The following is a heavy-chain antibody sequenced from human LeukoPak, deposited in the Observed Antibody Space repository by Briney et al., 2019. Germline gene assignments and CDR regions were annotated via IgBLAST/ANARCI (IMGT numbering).Heavy chain of an antibody. Sequence: SETLSLTCTVSGGSISSSSYYWGWIRQSPGQGLEWIGSIYYSGSTNYNPSLKSRVTISVDTSKNQFSLKLSSVTAADTAVYYCARGSYSSGWYVVSRFYYFDYWGQGTLVTVSS. CDR2: IYYSGST. CDR3: ARGSYSSGWYVVSRFYYFDY. CDR1: GGSISSSSYY. V-gene: IGHV4-39*07. D-gene: IGHD6-19*01. J-gene: IGHJ4*02.